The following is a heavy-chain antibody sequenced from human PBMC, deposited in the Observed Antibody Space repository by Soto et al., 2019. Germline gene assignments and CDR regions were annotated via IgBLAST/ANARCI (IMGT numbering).Heavy chain of an antibody. CDR1: GYTFTSYG. J-gene: IGHJ4*02. D-gene: IGHD3-22*01. CDR3: ARALYYDSSGYYWNY. V-gene: IGHV1-18*01. CDR2: ISAYNGNT. Sequence: ASVKVSCKASGYTFTSYGISWVRQAPGQGLEWMGWISAYNGNTNYAQKLQGRVTMTTGTSTSTAYMELRSLRSDDTAVYYCARALYYDSSGYYWNYWGQGTLVTVSS.